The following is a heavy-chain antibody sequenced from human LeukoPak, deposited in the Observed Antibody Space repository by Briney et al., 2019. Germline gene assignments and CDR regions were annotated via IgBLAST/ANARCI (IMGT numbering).Heavy chain of an antibody. CDR3: ARLEQVTYSSTWGFDC. Sequence: GGSLRLSCAASGFTFSNYWMYWVRQAPGKGLVWVSHINSDGSSTSYADSVKGRFTISRDNAKNTLYLQMNSLRAEDTAVYYCARLEQVTYSSTWGFDCWGQGTLATVSS. D-gene: IGHD6-13*01. CDR2: INSDGSST. CDR1: GFTFSNYW. V-gene: IGHV3-74*01. J-gene: IGHJ4*02.